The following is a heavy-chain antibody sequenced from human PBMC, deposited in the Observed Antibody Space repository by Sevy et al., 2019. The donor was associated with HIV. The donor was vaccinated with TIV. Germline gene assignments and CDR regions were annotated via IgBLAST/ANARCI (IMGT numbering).Heavy chain of an antibody. CDR2: ISSSSSTI. D-gene: IGHD2-15*01. J-gene: IGHJ3*02. CDR3: ARDLELVVVVAAMYAFDI. V-gene: IGHV3-48*02. Sequence: GGSLRLSCAASGFTFSSYSMYWVRQAPGKGLEWVSYISSSSSTIYYADSVKGRFTISRDNAKNSLYLQMNSLRDEDTAVYYCARDLELVVVVAAMYAFDIWGQGTMVTVSS. CDR1: GFTFSSYS.